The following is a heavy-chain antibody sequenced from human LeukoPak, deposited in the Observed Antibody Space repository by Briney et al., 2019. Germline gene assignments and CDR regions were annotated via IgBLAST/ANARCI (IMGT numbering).Heavy chain of an antibody. CDR1: GFTFSSYG. CDR3: ARGGEIVVGTQPVYFDY. CDR2: ISSSSTI. V-gene: IGHV3-48*04. D-gene: IGHD3-22*01. J-gene: IGHJ4*02. Sequence: GGSLRLSCAASGFTFSSYGMHWVRQAPGKGLEWVSYISSSSTIYYADSVKGRFTISRDNAKNSLYLQMNSPRAEDTAVYYCARGGEIVVGTQPVYFDYWGRGTLVTVSS.